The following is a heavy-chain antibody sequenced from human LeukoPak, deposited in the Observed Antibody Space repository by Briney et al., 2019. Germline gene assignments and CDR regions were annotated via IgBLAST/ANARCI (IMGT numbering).Heavy chain of an antibody. CDR3: ARVYSGWGIDY. D-gene: IGHD5-12*01. V-gene: IGHV3-23*01. CDR1: AFTFSSYG. J-gene: IGHJ4*02. Sequence: GGSLRLSCAASAFTFSSYGMSWVRLAPEKGLEWVSGIGGSGFTTYYADSVKGRFTISRDNSRNTLYLQVNSLRVEDTAVYYCARVYSGWGIDYWGQGTLVTVSS. CDR2: IGGSGFTT.